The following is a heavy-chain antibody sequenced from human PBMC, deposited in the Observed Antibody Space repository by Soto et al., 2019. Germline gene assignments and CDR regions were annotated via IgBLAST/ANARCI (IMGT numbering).Heavy chain of an antibody. V-gene: IGHV3-53*01. J-gene: IGHJ4*02. CDR2: IYSGGST. D-gene: IGHD3-22*01. CDR3: AAGDDSSGYIFDY. Sequence: PGGSLRLSCAASGFTVSSNYMSWVRQAPGKGLEWVSVIYSGGSTYYADSVKGRFTISRDNSKNTLYLQMNSLRAEDTAVYYCAAGDDSSGYIFDYWGQGTLVTVPS. CDR1: GFTVSSNY.